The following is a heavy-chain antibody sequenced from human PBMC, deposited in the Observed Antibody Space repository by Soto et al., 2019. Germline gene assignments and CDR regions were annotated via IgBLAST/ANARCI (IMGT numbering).Heavy chain of an antibody. Sequence: GGSLRLSCAASGFTFNNYGMSWVLQAPGKGLEWVSAITDSGGSTYYADSVKGRFTISRDNSKNTVYLQMNSLRAEDTAVYYCAKAATVVTLYYFDYWGQGTLVTVSS. J-gene: IGHJ4*02. CDR3: AKAATVVTLYYFDY. CDR1: GFTFNNYG. CDR2: ITDSGGST. V-gene: IGHV3-23*01. D-gene: IGHD4-17*01.